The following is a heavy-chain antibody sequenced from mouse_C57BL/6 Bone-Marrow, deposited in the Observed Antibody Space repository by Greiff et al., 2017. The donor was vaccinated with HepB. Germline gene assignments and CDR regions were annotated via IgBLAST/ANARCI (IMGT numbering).Heavy chain of an antibody. V-gene: IGHV1-64*01. Sequence: QVQLHQPGAELVKPGASVKLSCKASGYTFTSYWMHWVKQRPGQGLEWIGMIHPNSGSTNYNEKFKSKATLTVDKSSSTAYMQLSSLTSEDSAVYYCANYYDPTGYFDVWGTGTTVTVSS. CDR1: GYTFTSYW. J-gene: IGHJ1*03. D-gene: IGHD2-4*01. CDR3: ANYYDPTGYFDV. CDR2: IHPNSGST.